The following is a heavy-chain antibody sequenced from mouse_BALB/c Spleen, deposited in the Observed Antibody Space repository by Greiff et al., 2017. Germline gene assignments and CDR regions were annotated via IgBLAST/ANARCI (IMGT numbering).Heavy chain of an antibody. CDR1: GFTFSSYG. Sequence: EVKLMESGGGLVQPGGSLKLSCAASGFTFSSYGMSWVRQTPDKRLELVATINSNGGSTYYPDSVKGRFTISRDNAKNTLYLQMSSLKSEDTAMYYCARDEDYYGSSPYWYFDVWGAGTTVTVSS. D-gene: IGHD1-1*01. CDR3: ARDEDYYGSSPYWYFDV. CDR2: INSNGGST. V-gene: IGHV5-6-3*01. J-gene: IGHJ1*01.